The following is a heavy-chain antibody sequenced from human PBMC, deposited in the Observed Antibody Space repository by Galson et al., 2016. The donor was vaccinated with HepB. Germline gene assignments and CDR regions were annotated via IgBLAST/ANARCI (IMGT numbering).Heavy chain of an antibody. CDR3: VRIDSLAFDI. CDR2: INPNSGGT. J-gene: IGHJ3*02. CDR1: GYPFTGYF. D-gene: IGHD3-9*01. Sequence: SVKVSCKASGYPFTGYFIHWVRQAPGQSLEWMGWINPNSGGTNYAQKFQGRVTVTMDTSISTVYMELSRLRSDDTAVYYCVRIDSLAFDIWGQGTMVTVSS. V-gene: IGHV1-2*02.